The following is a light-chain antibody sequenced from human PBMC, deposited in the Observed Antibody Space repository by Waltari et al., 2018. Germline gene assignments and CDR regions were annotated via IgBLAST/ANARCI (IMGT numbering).Light chain of an antibody. V-gene: IGKV3-11*01. CDR3: LQRSLWPWT. Sequence: IVLTQSPATLSLSPGERATLSCRASQTDSTYLAWFQQKPGQAPRLLIYDASNRAPGIPARFSGSGSGTDFSLTISSLEPEDFAVYYCLQRSLWPWTFGQGTKVAVK. CDR2: DAS. CDR1: QTDSTY. J-gene: IGKJ1*01.